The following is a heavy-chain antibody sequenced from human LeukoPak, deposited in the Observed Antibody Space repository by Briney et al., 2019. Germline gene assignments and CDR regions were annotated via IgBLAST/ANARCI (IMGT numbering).Heavy chain of an antibody. D-gene: IGHD6-19*01. V-gene: IGHV4-59*11. CDR1: GGSISSHY. CDR3: ARARDHSSGWFYYYYYYMDV. CDR2: IYYSGST. Sequence: SETLSLTCTVSGGSISSHYWSWIRQPPGKGLEWIGYIYYSGSTNYNPSLKSRVTISVDTSKNQFSLKLSSMTAADTAVYYCARARDHSSGWFYYYYYYMDVWGKGTTVTVSS. J-gene: IGHJ6*03.